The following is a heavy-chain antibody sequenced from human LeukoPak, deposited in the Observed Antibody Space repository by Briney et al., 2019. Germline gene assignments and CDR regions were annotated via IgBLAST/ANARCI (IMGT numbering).Heavy chain of an antibody. V-gene: IGHV4-39*01. CDR1: GGSISSSSYY. J-gene: IGHJ4*02. CDR3: ARHGPRYSSSWYLVY. Sequence: SETLSLTCTVSGGSISSSSYYWGWIRQPPGKGLEWIVSIYYSGSTYYNPSLKSRVTISVDTSKNQFSLKLSSVTAADTAVYYCARHGPRYSSSWYLVYWGQGTLVTVSS. CDR2: IYYSGST. D-gene: IGHD6-13*01.